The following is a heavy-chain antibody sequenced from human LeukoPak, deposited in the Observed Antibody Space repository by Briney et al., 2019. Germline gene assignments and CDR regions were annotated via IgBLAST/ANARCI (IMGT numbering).Heavy chain of an antibody. Sequence: GGSLRLSCAASGFTFSSYAMSWVRPAPGKGLEWVSAISGSGGNTYYADSVKGRFTISRDNSKNTLYRQMNSLRAEDTAVYYCAKDTTWIQLWFSGWGQGTLVTVSS. D-gene: IGHD5-18*01. CDR1: GFTFSSYA. CDR3: AKDTTWIQLWFSG. V-gene: IGHV3-23*01. CDR2: ISGSGGNT. J-gene: IGHJ4*02.